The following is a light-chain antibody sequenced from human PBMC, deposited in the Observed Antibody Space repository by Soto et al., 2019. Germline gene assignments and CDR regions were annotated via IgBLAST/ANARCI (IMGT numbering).Light chain of an antibody. CDR1: QIVSGN. CDR2: GVS. Sequence: EIVMKQSPVTLSVSPGERATLSCRASQIVSGNLDCYQQKPGQAPRLLIYGVSARATGIPDRFSGSGFGTEFTLTISSLKYEEFALYYCQQYNFWPETFGQGTNV. J-gene: IGKJ1*01. V-gene: IGKV3-15*01. CDR3: QQYNFWPET.